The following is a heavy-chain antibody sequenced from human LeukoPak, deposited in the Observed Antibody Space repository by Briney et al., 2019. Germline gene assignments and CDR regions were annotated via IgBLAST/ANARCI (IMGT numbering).Heavy chain of an antibody. CDR1: GFTFSSYA. CDR3: ANPRGDGYFDY. V-gene: IGHV3-23*01. J-gene: IGHJ4*02. D-gene: IGHD3-10*01. Sequence: GGSLRLSCAASGFTFSSYAMSWVRQAPGKGLEWVSAISGSGGSTYYADSVKGRFTISRDNSKNTLYLQMNGLRAEDTAVYYCANPRGDGYFDYCGQGTLVTVSS. CDR2: ISGSGGST.